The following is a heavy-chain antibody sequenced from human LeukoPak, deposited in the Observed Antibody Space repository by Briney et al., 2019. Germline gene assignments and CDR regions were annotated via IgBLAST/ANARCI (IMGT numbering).Heavy chain of an antibody. CDR2: IYDDNT. Sequence: GGSLRLSCAASGFDFSNYWMAWVRQAPGKGLEWVSTIYDDNTYYADSVKGRFAISTDNSKNTLYLQMNSLRVEDTAVYFCAARKVRGVWFYLDYWGQGTLVTVSS. D-gene: IGHD3-10*01. J-gene: IGHJ4*02. CDR1: GFDFSNYW. CDR3: AARKVRGVWFYLDY. V-gene: IGHV3-23*01.